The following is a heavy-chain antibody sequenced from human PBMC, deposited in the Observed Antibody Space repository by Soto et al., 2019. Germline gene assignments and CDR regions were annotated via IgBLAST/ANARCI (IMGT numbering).Heavy chain of an antibody. V-gene: IGHV3-30-3*01. J-gene: IGHJ4*02. Sequence: QVQLVESGGGVVQPGRSLTLSCAASGFTFSSYVIHWVRQTPDKGLEWVAFISRDGSKAYYADSVKGRFTISRDNSKTTLYLEMNSLRAEDSAVYYCARDDEGGSDCDLGYWGQGTLVTVSS. CDR1: GFTFSSYV. CDR3: ARDDEGGSDCDLGY. D-gene: IGHD1-26*01. CDR2: ISRDGSKA.